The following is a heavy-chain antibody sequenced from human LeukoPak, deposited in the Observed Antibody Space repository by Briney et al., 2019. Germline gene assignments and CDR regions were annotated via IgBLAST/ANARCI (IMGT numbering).Heavy chain of an antibody. CDR1: GFTFTSFA. Sequence: PGGSLRLSCAASGFTFTSFAMSWVRQAPGKGLEWVSAISGSGDSTYYADSVKGRFTISRDNSKNTLYLQMHSLRVEDTAVYYCARGLYYYDSSGYLYYWGQGTLVTVSS. J-gene: IGHJ4*02. CDR2: ISGSGDST. D-gene: IGHD3-22*01. V-gene: IGHV3-23*01. CDR3: ARGLYYYDSSGYLYY.